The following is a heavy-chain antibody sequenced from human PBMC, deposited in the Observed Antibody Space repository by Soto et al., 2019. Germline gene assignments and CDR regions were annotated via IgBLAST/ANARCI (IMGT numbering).Heavy chain of an antibody. Sequence: GASVKVSCKASGYTFTSYAMHWVRQAPGQRLEWMGWINAGNGNTKYSQKFQGRVTITRDTSASTAYMELSSLRSEDTAIYYCARDHVDTPMTNFDYWGQGAPVTVSS. V-gene: IGHV1-3*01. CDR3: ARDHVDTPMTNFDY. CDR2: INAGNGNT. CDR1: GYTFTSYA. J-gene: IGHJ4*02. D-gene: IGHD5-18*01.